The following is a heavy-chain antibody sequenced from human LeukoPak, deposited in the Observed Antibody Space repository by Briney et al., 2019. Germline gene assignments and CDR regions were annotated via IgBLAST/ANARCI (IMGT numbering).Heavy chain of an antibody. D-gene: IGHD2-21*02. V-gene: IGHV3-21*01. CDR2: ISSSSSYI. J-gene: IGHJ4*02. Sequence: GGSLRLSCAASGFTCSRFSMNWVRQAPGKGLEWVSSISSSSSYIYYADSVKGRFTISRDNAKNSLYLQMNSLRAEDTAVYYCARDFLIFGQIDYWGQGTLVTVSS. CDR1: GFTCSRFS. CDR3: ARDFLIFGQIDY.